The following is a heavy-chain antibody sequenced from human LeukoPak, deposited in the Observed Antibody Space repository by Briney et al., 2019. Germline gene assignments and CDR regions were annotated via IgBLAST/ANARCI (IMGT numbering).Heavy chain of an antibody. Sequence: PSETLSLTCTVSGGSISSYYWSWIRQPPGKGLEWIGYIYYSGSTNYNPSLKGRVTISVDTSKNQFSLKLSSVTAADTAVYYCARHRSGGALVKNWFDPWGQGTLVTVSS. CDR1: GGSISSYY. J-gene: IGHJ5*02. V-gene: IGHV4-59*08. D-gene: IGHD4-23*01. CDR3: ARHRSGGALVKNWFDP. CDR2: IYYSGST.